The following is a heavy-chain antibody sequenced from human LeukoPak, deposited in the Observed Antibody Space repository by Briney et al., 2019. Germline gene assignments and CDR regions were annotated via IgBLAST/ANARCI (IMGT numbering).Heavy chain of an antibody. V-gene: IGHV3-30*18. CDR1: GFTFSSYG. Sequence: GGSLRLSCAASGFTFSSYGMHWVRQAPGKGLEWVAVISYDGSNKYYADSVKGRFTISRDNSKNTLYLQMSSLRAEDTAVYYCAKETDYGDCVDYWGQGTLVTVSS. CDR2: ISYDGSNK. CDR3: AKETDYGDCVDY. J-gene: IGHJ4*02. D-gene: IGHD4-17*01.